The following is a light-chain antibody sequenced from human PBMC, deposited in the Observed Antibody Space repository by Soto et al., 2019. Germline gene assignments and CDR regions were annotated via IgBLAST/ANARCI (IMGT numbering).Light chain of an antibody. J-gene: IGKJ4*01. CDR3: QQYGSSPLT. CDR2: GAS. Sequence: EIVLTQSPDTLSLSSGERATLSCRASQRISNYYLAWYHQKPGQAPRLLIDGASNRATGVPDRFSGSGSGTDFTLTISRLEPEDFAVYYCQQYGSSPLTFGGGTKVEIK. V-gene: IGKV3-20*01. CDR1: QRISNYY.